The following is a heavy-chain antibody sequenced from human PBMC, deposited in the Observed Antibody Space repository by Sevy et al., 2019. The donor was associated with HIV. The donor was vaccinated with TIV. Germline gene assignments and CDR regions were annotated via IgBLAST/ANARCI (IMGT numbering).Heavy chain of an antibody. CDR2: IRNKANSYTT. CDR3: ARDLRSGGAHFDY. J-gene: IGHJ4*02. Sequence: GGSLRLSCAASGFTFSDHYMDWVRQAPGKGLEWVGDIRNKANSYTTEYAASVKGRFTISRDDSKNSLYLQMNSLKTEDTAIYYCARDLRSGGAHFDYWGQGTLVTVSS. V-gene: IGHV3-72*01. CDR1: GFTFSDHY. D-gene: IGHD3-16*01.